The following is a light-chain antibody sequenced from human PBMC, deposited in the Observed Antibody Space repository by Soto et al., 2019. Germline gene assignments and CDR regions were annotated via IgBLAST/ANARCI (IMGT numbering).Light chain of an antibody. J-gene: IGKJ5*01. CDR3: QEYDDSPPIT. CDR2: DAS. CDR1: QSVRSGR. Sequence: EIVLTQSPDTLSLSPGERATLSCRTSQSVRSGRLAWYQQNPGQAPTLVIFDASNRASGVPVRFSGSGSGTDFTLTITRLEPEDFAVYYCQEYDDSPPITFGRGTRLEIK. V-gene: IGKV3-20*01.